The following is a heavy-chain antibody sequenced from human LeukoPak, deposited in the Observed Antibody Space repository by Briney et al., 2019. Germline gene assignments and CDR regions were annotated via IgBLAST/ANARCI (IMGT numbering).Heavy chain of an antibody. Sequence: GGSLRLSCAASGFTFSSYEMNWVRQAPGKGLEWVSYISSSGSTIYYADSVKGRFTISRDNAKNSLYLQMNSLRAEDTAVYYCARGAKYDFWSDLDWYFDLWGRGTLVTVSS. CDR3: ARGAKYDFWSDLDWYFDL. CDR2: ISSSGSTI. V-gene: IGHV3-48*03. J-gene: IGHJ2*01. CDR1: GFTFSSYE. D-gene: IGHD3-3*01.